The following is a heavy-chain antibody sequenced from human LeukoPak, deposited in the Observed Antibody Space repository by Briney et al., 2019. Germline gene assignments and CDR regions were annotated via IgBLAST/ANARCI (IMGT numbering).Heavy chain of an antibody. CDR2: IFYSGST. Sequence: PSETLSLTCTVSGGSISGYYWSWIRQPPGKGLEWIGYIFYSGSTNYNPSLKSRVTISVDTSKNQFSLKLSSVTAADTAVYYCARGEWVLLFDYWGQGTLVTVSS. J-gene: IGHJ4*02. CDR1: GGSISGYY. CDR3: ARGEWVLLFDY. V-gene: IGHV4-59*01. D-gene: IGHD1-26*01.